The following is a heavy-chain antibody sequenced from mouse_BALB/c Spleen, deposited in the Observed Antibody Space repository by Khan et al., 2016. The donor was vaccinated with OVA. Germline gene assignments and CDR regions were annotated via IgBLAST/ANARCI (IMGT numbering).Heavy chain of an antibody. CDR1: GYIFTDYY. CDR2: IYPGTGNT. J-gene: IGHJ4*01. CDR3: ARWGGNYKYYYAMDY. D-gene: IGHD2-1*01. Sequence: QVQLQQSGAELARPGASVKLSCKASGYIFTDYYINWVKQRTGQGLEWIGEIYPGTGNTYYHEKVKGQATLTADKYSSKAYMQLSSLTSEDSAVYFCARWGGNYKYYYAMDYWGQGTSVTVSS. V-gene: IGHV1-77*01.